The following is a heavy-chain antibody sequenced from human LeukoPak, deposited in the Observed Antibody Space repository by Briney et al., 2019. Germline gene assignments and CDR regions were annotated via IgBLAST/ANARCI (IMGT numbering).Heavy chain of an antibody. D-gene: IGHD5-18*01. CDR2: IIPIFGTA. J-gene: IGHJ3*02. Sequence: SVKVSCKASGGTFSSYAISWVRQAPGQGLEWMGGIIPIFGTANYAQKFQGRVTITTDESSSTAYMELSSLRSEDTAVYYCARDGRGYSYGTGAFDIWGQGTMVTVSS. CDR1: GGTFSSYA. V-gene: IGHV1-69*05. CDR3: ARDGRGYSYGTGAFDI.